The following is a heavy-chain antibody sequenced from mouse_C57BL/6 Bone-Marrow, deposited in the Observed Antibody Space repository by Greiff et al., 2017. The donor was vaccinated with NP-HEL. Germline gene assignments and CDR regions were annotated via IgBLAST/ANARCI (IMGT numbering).Heavy chain of an antibody. V-gene: IGHV3-6*01. CDR1: GYSITSGYY. D-gene: IGHD3-2*02. CDR2: ISYDGSN. CDR3: ARAAAQGPWFAY. Sequence: EVKLMESGPGLVKPSQSLSLTCSVTGYSITSGYYWNWIRQFPGNKLEWMGYISYDGSNNYNPSLKNRISITRDTSKNQFFLKLNSVTTEDTATYYCARAAAQGPWFAYWGRGTLVTVSA. J-gene: IGHJ3*01.